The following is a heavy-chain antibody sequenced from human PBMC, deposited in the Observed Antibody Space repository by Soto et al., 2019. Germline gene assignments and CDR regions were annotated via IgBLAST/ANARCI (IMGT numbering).Heavy chain of an antibody. CDR3: ARAEDGYNYVPPDY. J-gene: IGHJ4*02. CDR2: IIPIFGTA. Sequence: QVQLVQSGAEVKQPGSSVKVSCNASGGTFSSYAISWVRQAPGQGLEWMGGIIPIFGTANYAQKFQGRVTITADESTSTAYMELSSLRSEDTAVYYCARAEDGYNYVPPDYWGQGTLVTVSS. CDR1: GGTFSSYA. V-gene: IGHV1-69*12. D-gene: IGHD5-12*01.